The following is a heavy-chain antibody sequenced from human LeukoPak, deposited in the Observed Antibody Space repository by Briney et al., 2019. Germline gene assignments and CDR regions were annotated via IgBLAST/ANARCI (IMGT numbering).Heavy chain of an antibody. Sequence: GGSLRLSCAATGFTFSNVWMSWVRQAPGKGLEWVANIKQDGSAKPYVDSVKGRFTISRDNAKNSLFLQMNSLRVEDTAVYYCARDNGWSADFWGQGTLVTVSS. CDR2: IKQDGSAK. D-gene: IGHD2-15*01. CDR1: GFTFSNVW. J-gene: IGHJ4*02. V-gene: IGHV3-7*03. CDR3: ARDNGWSADF.